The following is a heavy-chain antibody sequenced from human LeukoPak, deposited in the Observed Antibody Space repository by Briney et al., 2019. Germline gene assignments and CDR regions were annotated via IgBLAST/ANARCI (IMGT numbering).Heavy chain of an antibody. J-gene: IGHJ4*02. D-gene: IGHD4-17*01. CDR2: ISYDGSNK. CDR1: GFTFSSYG. V-gene: IGHV3-30*18. Sequence: GGSLRLSCAASGFTFSSYGMHWVRQAPGKGLEWVAVISYDGSNKYYADSVKGRFTISRDNSKNTLYLQMNSLRAEDTAVYYCAKITVTEDYWGQGTLVTVSS. CDR3: AKITVTEDY.